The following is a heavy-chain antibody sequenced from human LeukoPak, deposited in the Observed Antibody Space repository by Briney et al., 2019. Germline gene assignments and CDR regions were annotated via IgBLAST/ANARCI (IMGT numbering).Heavy chain of an antibody. CDR3: ARVGYSSSWAPNYMDV. CDR2: IYSSGIT. V-gene: IGHV3-66*01. CDR1: GFTFSSYA. Sequence: GGSLRLSCAASGFTFSSYAMSWVRQAPGKGLEWVSVIYSSGITYYTDSVKGRFTISRDNSKNTVYLQMNSLRAEDTAVYYCARVGYSSSWAPNYMDVWGKGTTVTVSS. J-gene: IGHJ6*03. D-gene: IGHD6-13*01.